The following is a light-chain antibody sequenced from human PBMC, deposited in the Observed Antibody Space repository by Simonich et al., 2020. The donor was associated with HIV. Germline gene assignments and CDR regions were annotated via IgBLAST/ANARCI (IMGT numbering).Light chain of an antibody. CDR3: QQRSNWPLT. J-gene: IGKJ4*01. V-gene: IGKV3-11*01. CDR2: GAS. CDR1: QSISNN. Sequence: EIVMTQSPATLSVSPGERATLSCTASQSISNNLAWYKQKPGPAPRLLHFGASTRATGIPARFSGSGSGTDFTLTISSLEPEDFAVYYCQQRSNWPLTFGGGTKVEIK.